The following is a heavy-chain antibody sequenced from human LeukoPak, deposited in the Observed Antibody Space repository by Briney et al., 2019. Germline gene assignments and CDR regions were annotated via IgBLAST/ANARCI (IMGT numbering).Heavy chain of an antibody. V-gene: IGHV4-39*01. Sequence: SETLSLTCTVSGGSISSSSYYWGWIRQPPGKGLEWIGNIYYSGSTYYNPSLKSRVTISVDPSKNQFSLKLSSVTAADTAVYYCARRGRGGFDDAFDIWGQGTMVTVSS. CDR3: ARRGRGGFDDAFDI. CDR1: GGSISSSSYY. J-gene: IGHJ3*02. D-gene: IGHD3-10*01. CDR2: IYYSGST.